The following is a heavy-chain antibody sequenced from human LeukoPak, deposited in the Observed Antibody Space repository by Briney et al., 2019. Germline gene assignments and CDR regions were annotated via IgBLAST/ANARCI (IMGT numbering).Heavy chain of an antibody. V-gene: IGHV3-66*01. CDR2: IYSDVIT. J-gene: IGHJ4*02. CDR3: GRDFRGWSAWDQ. Sequence: PGGSLRLSCAPSRFTLSVDYMSSVRQAPGKGRGWVSTIYSDVITNYSHSAKGRFTISRYNSKNILYLQMNSLRAGDTAVYFCGRDFRGWSAWDQWGQGTVVTVSS. CDR1: RFTLSVDY. D-gene: IGHD6-19*01.